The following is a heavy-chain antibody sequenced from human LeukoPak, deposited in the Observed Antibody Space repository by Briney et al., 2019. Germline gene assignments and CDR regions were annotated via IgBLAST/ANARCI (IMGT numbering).Heavy chain of an antibody. Sequence: TGGSLRLSCAASGFTFSSYSMNWVRQAPGKGLEWVSSITTSSSYIYYADSVKGRFTISRDNAKNSLYLQMNSLRAEDTAVYYCAREFCTNGVCYTLFDYWGQGTLVTVSS. V-gene: IGHV3-21*01. CDR3: AREFCTNGVCYTLFDY. CDR1: GFTFSSYS. CDR2: ITTSSSYI. J-gene: IGHJ4*02. D-gene: IGHD2-8*01.